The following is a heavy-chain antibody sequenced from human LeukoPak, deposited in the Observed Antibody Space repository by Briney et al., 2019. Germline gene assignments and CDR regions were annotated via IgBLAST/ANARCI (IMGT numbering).Heavy chain of an antibody. J-gene: IGHJ4*02. CDR3: ASEAFCAGGSCYLHRVAS. D-gene: IGHD2-15*01. V-gene: IGHV1-2*02. CDR1: GYIFTAYY. Sequence: ASVEVSCKASGYIFTAYYMHWVRQAPGQGLEWMGWIDSNNGDTKYAQKFQGRVTITRDTSIGTVYMELSSLIFDDTAVYYCASEAFCAGGSCYLHRVASWGPGTLVTVSS. CDR2: IDSNNGDT.